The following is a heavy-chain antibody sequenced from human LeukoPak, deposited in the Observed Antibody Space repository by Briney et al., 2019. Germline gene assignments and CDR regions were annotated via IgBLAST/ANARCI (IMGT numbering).Heavy chain of an antibody. Sequence: GGSLRLSCAASGFTFSSYAMSWVRQAPGKGLEWVSVIYSGGSTYYADSVKGRFTISRDNSKNTLYLQMNSLRAEDTAVYYCARGEVVTAIPFGYWGQGTLVTVSS. CDR3: ARGEVVTAIPFGY. D-gene: IGHD2-21*02. CDR1: GFTFSSYA. V-gene: IGHV3-53*01. J-gene: IGHJ4*02. CDR2: IYSGGST.